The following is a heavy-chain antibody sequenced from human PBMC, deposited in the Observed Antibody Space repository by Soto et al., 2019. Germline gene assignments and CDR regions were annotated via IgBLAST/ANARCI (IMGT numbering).Heavy chain of an antibody. D-gene: IGHD4-17*01. J-gene: IGHJ6*02. CDR2: IWYDGGNK. Sequence: QVQLVESGGGVVQPGRSLRLSCAASGFTFSSYGMHWVRQTPGKGLEWVAVIWYDGGNKYYADSVKGRFTISRDNSKNTLYLQMNSLRAEDTAVYYCARVGGPDYGDYYYYAMDVWGQGTTVTVSS. CDR3: ARVGGPDYGDYYYYAMDV. CDR1: GFTFSSYG. V-gene: IGHV3-33*01.